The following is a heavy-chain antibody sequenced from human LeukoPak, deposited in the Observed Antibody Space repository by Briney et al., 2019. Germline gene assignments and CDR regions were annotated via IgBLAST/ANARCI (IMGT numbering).Heavy chain of an antibody. J-gene: IGHJ4*02. Sequence: PGGSLRLSCAASGFTFSSFWMGWVRQTPGKRLEWVANMNIDGSEKYYVDSVKGRFTISRDNAKNSLYLQMNSLRAEDTAVYYCARDRAGSLRFKYWGQGTLVTVSS. CDR2: MNIDGSEK. V-gene: IGHV3-7*01. CDR3: ARDRAGSLRFKY. CDR1: GFTFSSFW. D-gene: IGHD2-15*01.